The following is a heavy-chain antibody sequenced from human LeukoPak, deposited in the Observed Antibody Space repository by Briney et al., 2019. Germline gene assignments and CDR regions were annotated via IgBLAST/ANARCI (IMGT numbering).Heavy chain of an antibody. CDR2: IYSGYST. Sequence: GGSLRLSCAASGFTVISNYMSWVRQAPGKGLEWVSVIYSGYSTYYADSVKGRFTISRDNSKNTLYLQMNSLRADDTAVYYCAKSEYYYYYMDVWGKGTTVTVSS. CDR1: GFTVISNY. V-gene: IGHV3-53*01. D-gene: IGHD1-14*01. J-gene: IGHJ6*03. CDR3: AKSEYYYYYMDV.